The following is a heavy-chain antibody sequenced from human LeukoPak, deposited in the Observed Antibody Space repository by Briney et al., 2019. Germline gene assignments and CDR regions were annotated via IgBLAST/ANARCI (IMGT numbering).Heavy chain of an antibody. CDR2: IYTSGST. Sequence: SETLSLTCSVSGGSVGSHYWSWLRQPAGKGLEWIGRIYTSGSTNYNPSLRSRDTISVDKSKSQFSLKLTSVTAADTAVYYCARDLSYCSSTRCYAPYYFDYWGQGTLVTVSS. D-gene: IGHD2-2*01. CDR3: ARDLSYCSSTRCYAPYYFDY. V-gene: IGHV4-4*07. CDR1: GGSVGSHY. J-gene: IGHJ4*02.